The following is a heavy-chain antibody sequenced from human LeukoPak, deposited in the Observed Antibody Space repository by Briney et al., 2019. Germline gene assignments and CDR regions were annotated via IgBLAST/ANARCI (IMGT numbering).Heavy chain of an antibody. D-gene: IGHD6-13*01. CDR3: VKDRSSTWSFDY. J-gene: IGHJ4*02. Sequence: GRSLRLSCAASVFTSSNYGMHWVRQAPGKGLEWVAVISFDGTNKYYVDSVKGRFTISRDNSNNTLYLQMSSLRAEDTAVYYCVKDRSSTWSFDYWGQGTLVIVSS. CDR2: ISFDGTNK. V-gene: IGHV3-30*18. CDR1: VFTSSNYG.